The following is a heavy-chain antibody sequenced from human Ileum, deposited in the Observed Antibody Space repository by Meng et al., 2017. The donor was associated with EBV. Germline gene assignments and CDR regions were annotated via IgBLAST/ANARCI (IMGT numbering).Heavy chain of an antibody. Sequence: QVKLTESGPGPVNPSETLSLPCPVSGGSISSYYWSWIRQPPGKGLEWIGYIYYSGSTNYNPSLKSRVTISVDTSKNQFSLNLSSVTAADTAVYYCARGGWSLDYWGQGTLVTVSS. J-gene: IGHJ4*02. CDR3: ARGGWSLDY. D-gene: IGHD2-15*01. CDR1: GGSISSYY. CDR2: IYYSGST. V-gene: IGHV4-59*08.